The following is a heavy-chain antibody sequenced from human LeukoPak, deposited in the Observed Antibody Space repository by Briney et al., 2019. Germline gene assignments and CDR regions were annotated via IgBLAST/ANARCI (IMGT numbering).Heavy chain of an antibody. Sequence: GGSLRLSCAASGFTLSSYWMIWVRQAPGKGLEWVANIKQDGSEKYYVDSVKGRFTISRDSAKNSLYLQMNSLRAEDTAVYYCARGSCSTTSCLEVYWGQGTLVTVSS. CDR1: GFTLSSYW. D-gene: IGHD2-2*01. CDR3: ARGSCSTTSCLEVY. V-gene: IGHV3-7*01. CDR2: IKQDGSEK. J-gene: IGHJ4*02.